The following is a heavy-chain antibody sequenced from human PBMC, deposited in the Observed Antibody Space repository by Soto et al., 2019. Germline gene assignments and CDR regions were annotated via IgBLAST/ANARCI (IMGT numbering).Heavy chain of an antibody. CDR3: DKEKDRIFDY. CDR1: GFTFDDHT. J-gene: IGHJ4*02. CDR2: ITWDAGSA. Sequence: EVQLVVSGGLVVRPGGSLRLSCAGSGFTFDDHTMHWVRQAPGKGLEWVSLITWDAGSAFYADSVRGRFTISRDNSKNSLYLQMNRLRTEDSALYYCDKEKDRIFDYWGRGTPVTVSS. V-gene: IGHV3-43*01.